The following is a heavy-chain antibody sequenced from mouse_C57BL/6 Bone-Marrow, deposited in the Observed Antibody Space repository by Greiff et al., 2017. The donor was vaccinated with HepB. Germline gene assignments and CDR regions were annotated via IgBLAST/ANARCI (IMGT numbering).Heavy chain of an antibody. D-gene: IGHD1-1*01. Sequence: QVQLQQPGAELVKPGASVKMSCKASGYTFTSYWITWVKQRPGQGLEWIGDIYPGSGSTNYNEKFKSKATLTVDTSSSTAYMQRSSLTSEDSAVYYCARAGEYYGSRDYDYWGPGTTLTVSS. J-gene: IGHJ2*01. V-gene: IGHV1-55*01. CDR1: GYTFTSYW. CDR3: ARAGEYYGSRDYDY. CDR2: IYPGSGST.